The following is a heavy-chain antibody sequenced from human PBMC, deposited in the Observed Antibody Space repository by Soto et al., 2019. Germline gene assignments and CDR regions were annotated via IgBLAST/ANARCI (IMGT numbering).Heavy chain of an antibody. CDR2: NHFNGGT. CDR3: ARAPGYYYMDV. J-gene: IGHJ6*03. CDR1: GVSINNYY. Sequence: ETLSLTCAVSGVSINNYYWTWIRQPPGRGLEWIGFNHFNGGTNYNPSLKGRVTISIDTSKNQFVLRLSSVTASDTALYYCARAPGYYYMDVWGKGTTVTVSS. V-gene: IGHV4-59*01.